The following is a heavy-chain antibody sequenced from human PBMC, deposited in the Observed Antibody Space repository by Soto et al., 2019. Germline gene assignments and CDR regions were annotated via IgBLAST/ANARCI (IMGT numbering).Heavy chain of an antibody. V-gene: IGHV5-51*01. CDR1: GYSFTSYW. J-gene: IGHJ3*02. D-gene: IGHD2-15*01. CDR3: ARRDIVVVVAAEGNGFDI. Sequence: GGSLRLSCKGSGYSFTSYWIGWVRQMPGKGLEWMGIIYPGDSATRYSPSFQGQVTISADKSIGTAYLQWCSLKASAAAMAYCARRDIVVVVAAEGNGFDIWGQGTMVTVSS. CDR2: IYPGDSAT.